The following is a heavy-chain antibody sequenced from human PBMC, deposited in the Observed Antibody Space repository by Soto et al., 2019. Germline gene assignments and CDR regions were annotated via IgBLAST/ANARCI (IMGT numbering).Heavy chain of an antibody. CDR1: GFTFSSYG. Sequence: QVQLVESGGGVVKPGRSLRLSCAASGFTFSSYGMHWVRQAPGKGLEWVAVISYDGSNKYYADSVKGRFTISRDNSKNTLYLQMNSLRAEDTAVYYCAKDWAIDVVVTAPYFDYWGQGTLVTVSS. J-gene: IGHJ4*02. V-gene: IGHV3-30*18. D-gene: IGHD2-21*02. CDR3: AKDWAIDVVVTAPYFDY. CDR2: ISYDGSNK.